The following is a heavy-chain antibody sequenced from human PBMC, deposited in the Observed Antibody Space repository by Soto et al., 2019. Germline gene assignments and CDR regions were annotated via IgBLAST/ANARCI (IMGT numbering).Heavy chain of an antibody. J-gene: IGHJ4*02. Sequence: PSETLSLTCAVYGGSFSGHYWSWIRQPPGKGLEWIGEINHSGTTNYNPSLKSRVTMSVDTTKNQFSVKLNFVTAADTAVYYCARGLAVAGHYFDSWGQGTPVTVSS. CDR3: ARGLAVAGHYFDS. V-gene: IGHV4-34*01. CDR1: GGSFSGHY. D-gene: IGHD6-19*01. CDR2: INHSGTT.